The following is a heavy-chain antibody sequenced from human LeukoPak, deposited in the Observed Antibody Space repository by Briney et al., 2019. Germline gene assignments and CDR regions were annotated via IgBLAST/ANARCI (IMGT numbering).Heavy chain of an antibody. CDR3: AREWIVPMVTDY. CDR1: GFTFSSYA. D-gene: IGHD5-18*01. J-gene: IGHJ4*02. V-gene: IGHV3-23*01. CDR2: ISGSGGTT. Sequence: GGSLRLSCAASGFTFSSYAMHWVRQAPGKGLEWVSVISGSGGTTYYADSVKGRFTVSRDNSKNTLYLQMNSLRAEDTAVYYCAREWIVPMVTDYWGQGTLVTVSS.